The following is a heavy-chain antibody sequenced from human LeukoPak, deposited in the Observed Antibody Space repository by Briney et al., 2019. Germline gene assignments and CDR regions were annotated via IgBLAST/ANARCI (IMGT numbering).Heavy chain of an antibody. J-gene: IGHJ5*02. D-gene: IGHD6-13*01. CDR2: INPNSGGT. Sequence: ASVKVSCKASGYTFTGYYMHWVRQAPGQGLEWMGWINPNSGGTNYAQKFQGRVTMTRDTPISTAYMELSRLRSDDTAVYYCARDGLIAAAGSKWFDPWGQGTLVTVSS. CDR1: GYTFTGYY. CDR3: ARDGLIAAAGSKWFDP. V-gene: IGHV1-2*02.